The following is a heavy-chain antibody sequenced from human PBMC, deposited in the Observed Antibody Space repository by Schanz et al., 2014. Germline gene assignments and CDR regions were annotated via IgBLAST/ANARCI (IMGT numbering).Heavy chain of an antibody. CDR3: AKYRYSVFDFDY. D-gene: IGHD3-16*02. V-gene: IGHV3-30*02. Sequence: QVQLVESGGGVVQRWGSLRLSCAASGFIFSNYGMHWVRQAPGKGLEWVAFIWSDGSRTYHAESVKGRFTISRDNSRNTLYLQMNSLRAEDTAIYYCAKYRYSVFDFDYWGQGTLVTVSS. J-gene: IGHJ4*02. CDR2: IWSDGSRT. CDR1: GFIFSNYG.